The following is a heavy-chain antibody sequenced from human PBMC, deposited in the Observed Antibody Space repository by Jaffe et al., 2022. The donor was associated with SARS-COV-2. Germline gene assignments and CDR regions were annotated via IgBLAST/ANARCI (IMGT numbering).Heavy chain of an antibody. V-gene: IGHV6-1*01. J-gene: IGHJ6*02. D-gene: IGHD2-21*02. Sequence: QVQLQQSGPGLVKPSQTLSLTCAISGDSVSSNSAAWNWIRQSPSRGLEWLGRTYYRSKWYSDYAVSVKSRITINPDTSKNQFSLQVNSVTPEDTAVYYCAHEAGDPYYYYYGMDVWGQGTTVTVSS. CDR3: AHEAGDPYYYYYGMDV. CDR1: GDSVSSNSAA. CDR2: TYYRSKWYS.